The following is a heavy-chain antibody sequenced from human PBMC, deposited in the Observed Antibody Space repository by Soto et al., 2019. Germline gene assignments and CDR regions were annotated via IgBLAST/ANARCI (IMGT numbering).Heavy chain of an antibody. CDR2: IIPIFGTA. V-gene: IGHV1-69*13. CDR3: ARDSPGGIAARPAPPRYYYYGMDV. Sequence: GASVKVSCKASGGTFSIYAISWVRQAPGQGLEWMGGIIPIFGTANYAQKFQGRVTITADESTSTAYMELSSLRSEDTAVYYCARDSPGGIAARPAPPRYYYYGMDVWGQGTTVTVSS. D-gene: IGHD6-6*01. CDR1: GGTFSIYA. J-gene: IGHJ6*02.